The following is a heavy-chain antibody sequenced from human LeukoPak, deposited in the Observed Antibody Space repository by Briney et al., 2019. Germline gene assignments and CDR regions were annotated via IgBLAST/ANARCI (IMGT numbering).Heavy chain of an antibody. CDR3: ARESSGLPGTREFDY. CDR2: INPNSGGT. CDR1: GYTFTGYY. V-gene: IGHV1-2*06. Sequence: ASVKVSCKASGYTFTGYYMHWVRQAPGQGLEWMGRINPNSGGTNYAQKFQGRVTMTRDTSISTAYMELRSLRSDDTAVYYCARESSGLPGTREFDYWGQGTLVTVSS. J-gene: IGHJ4*02. D-gene: IGHD6-13*01.